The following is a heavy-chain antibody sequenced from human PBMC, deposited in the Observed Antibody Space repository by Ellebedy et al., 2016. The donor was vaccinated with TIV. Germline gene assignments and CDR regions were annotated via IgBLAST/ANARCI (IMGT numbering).Heavy chain of an antibody. D-gene: IGHD5-24*01. V-gene: IGHV3-72*01. Sequence: GGSLRLSXAASGFTFSDHYMDWVRQAPGKGLEWVGRTRNKANSYTTEYAASVKGRFTISRDDSKNSLYLQMNSLKTEDTAVYYCASEDGYGNDYWGQGTLVTVSS. J-gene: IGHJ4*02. CDR1: GFTFSDHY. CDR2: TRNKANSYTT. CDR3: ASEDGYGNDY.